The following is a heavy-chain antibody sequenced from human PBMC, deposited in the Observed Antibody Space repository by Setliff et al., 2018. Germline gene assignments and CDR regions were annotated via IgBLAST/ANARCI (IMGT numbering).Heavy chain of an antibody. CDR1: GYSISSDYY. D-gene: IGHD2-2*01. J-gene: IGHJ3*02. Sequence: SETLSLTCAVSGYSISSDYYWGWIRQPPGKGLEWIGSMYHSGSTYYNPSLKSRVTISVDTSKNQFSLKLNYVTAADTAAYYCARALGYCSRTSCYADAFDIWGQGTMVTVSS. CDR2: MYHSGST. CDR3: ARALGYCSRTSCYADAFDI. V-gene: IGHV4-38-2*01.